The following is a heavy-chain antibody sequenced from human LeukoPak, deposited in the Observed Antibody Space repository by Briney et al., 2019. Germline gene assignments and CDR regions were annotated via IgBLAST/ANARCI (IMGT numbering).Heavy chain of an antibody. V-gene: IGHV4-59*01. CDR1: GGSISSYY. Sequence: SETLSLTCTVSGGSISSYYWSWIRQPPGKGLEWIGYIYYSGSTNYNPSLKSRVTISVDTSKNQFSLKLSSVTAADTAVYYCARVGPSIAARRWFDPWGQGTLVTVSS. CDR2: IYYSGST. J-gene: IGHJ5*02. D-gene: IGHD6-6*01. CDR3: ARVGPSIAARRWFDP.